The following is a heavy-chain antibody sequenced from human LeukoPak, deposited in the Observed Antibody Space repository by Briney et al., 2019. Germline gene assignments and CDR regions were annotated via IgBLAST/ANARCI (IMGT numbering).Heavy chain of an antibody. V-gene: IGHV3-33*06. D-gene: IGHD6-19*01. J-gene: IGHJ4*02. Sequence: PGGSLRLSCAASGFTFSSYGMHWVRQAPGKGLEWVAVIWYDGSNKYYADSVKGRFTIPRDNSKNTLYLQMNSLRAEDTAVYYCAKGLDSSGWYSDYWGQGTLVTVSS. CDR1: GFTFSSYG. CDR3: AKGLDSSGWYSDY. CDR2: IWYDGSNK.